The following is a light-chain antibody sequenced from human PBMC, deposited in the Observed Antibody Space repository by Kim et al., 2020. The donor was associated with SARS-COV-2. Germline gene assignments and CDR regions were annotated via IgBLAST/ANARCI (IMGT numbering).Light chain of an antibody. V-gene: IGKV1-17*01. CDR3: LQHKTYPIT. CDR1: QDIRND. CDR2: GAS. J-gene: IGKJ5*01. Sequence: ASVGDRVIITCRSSQDIRNDLGWYQQNPGGAPRRLIYGASSLQSRVPSRFSGSRPGTEFTLSISSLQHEDCATYFCLQHKTYPITLGQGKRLEIK.